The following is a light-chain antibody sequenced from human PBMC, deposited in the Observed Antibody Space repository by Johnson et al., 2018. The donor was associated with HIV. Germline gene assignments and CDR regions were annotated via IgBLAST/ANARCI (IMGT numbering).Light chain of an antibody. V-gene: IGLV1-51*02. CDR3: GTWDNSLDAYV. J-gene: IGLJ1*01. CDR2: ENN. CDR1: SSNIGNNY. Sequence: QSVLTQPPSVSAAPGQKVTISCSGSSSNIGNNYVSWYQQLPGTAPKLLIYENNKRPSGIPDRFSGSKSGTSATLGITGLQTGAEADYYCGTWDNSLDAYVFGTGTKVTVL.